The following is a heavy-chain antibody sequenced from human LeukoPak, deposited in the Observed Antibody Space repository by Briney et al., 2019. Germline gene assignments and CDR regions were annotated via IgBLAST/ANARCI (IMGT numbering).Heavy chain of an antibody. V-gene: IGHV3-15*01. CDR3: TTEPPPPPYFQH. J-gene: IGHJ1*01. CDR1: GFTFSNAW. CDR2: IKSKTDGGTT. Sequence: GGSLRLPCAASGFTFSNAWMSWVRQAPGKGLEWVGRIKSKTDGGTTDYAAPVKGRFTISRDDSKNTLYLQMNSLKTEDTAVYYCTTEPPPPPYFQHWGQGTLVTVSS.